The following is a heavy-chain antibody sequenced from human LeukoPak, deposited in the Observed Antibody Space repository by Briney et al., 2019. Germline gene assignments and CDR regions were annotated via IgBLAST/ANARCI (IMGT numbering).Heavy chain of an antibody. Sequence: ASVKVSCKASGYTFTSYAMHWVRQAPGQRLEWMGWINAGNGNTKYSQKFQGRVTITRDTSASTAYMELSSLRSEDTAVYYCARGEDDSSGYWIYYCYGMDVWGQGTTVTVSS. J-gene: IGHJ6*02. D-gene: IGHD3-22*01. CDR1: GYTFTSYA. CDR2: INAGNGNT. V-gene: IGHV1-3*01. CDR3: ARGEDDSSGYWIYYCYGMDV.